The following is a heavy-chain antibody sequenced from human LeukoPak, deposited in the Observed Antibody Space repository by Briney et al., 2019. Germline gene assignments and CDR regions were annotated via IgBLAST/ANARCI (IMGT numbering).Heavy chain of an antibody. J-gene: IGHJ4*02. CDR3: ATDLGDY. CDR2: ISAYNGNT. V-gene: IGHV1-18*01. CDR1: GYTFTSYG. Sequence: PWASVNVSCKASGYTFTSYGISWVRQAPGQGLEWMGWISAYNGNTNYAQKAQGRVTTTTDTCTSKAYMELRSLRSDDAAVYYCATDLGDYWGQGTLVTVS.